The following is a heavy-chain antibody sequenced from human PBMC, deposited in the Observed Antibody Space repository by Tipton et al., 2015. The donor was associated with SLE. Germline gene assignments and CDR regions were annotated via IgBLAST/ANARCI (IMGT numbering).Heavy chain of an antibody. Sequence: SLRLSCAASGFTFSSYAMSWVRQAPGKGLEWVSMIYSGDSSTYYADSVKGRFTISRDNSKNTLYLQMNSLRAEDTAVYYCARYFPAGLYSSGWSWGQGTLVTVSS. CDR2: IYSGDSST. J-gene: IGHJ5*02. CDR3: ARYFPAGLYSSGWS. CDR1: GFTFSSYA. V-gene: IGHV3-23*03. D-gene: IGHD6-19*01.